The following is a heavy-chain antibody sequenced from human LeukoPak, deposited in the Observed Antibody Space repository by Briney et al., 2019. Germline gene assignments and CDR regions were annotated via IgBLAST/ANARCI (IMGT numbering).Heavy chain of an antibody. Sequence: GGSLRLSCAASGFTFDDYTMHWVRQAPGKGLEWVSLISWDGGSTYYADSVKGRFTISRDNSKNSLYLQMNSLRTEDTALYYCAKGLNYYYYYGMDVWGQGTTVTVSS. V-gene: IGHV3-43*01. J-gene: IGHJ6*02. CDR2: ISWDGGST. CDR3: AKGLNYYYYYGMDV. CDR1: GFTFDDYT.